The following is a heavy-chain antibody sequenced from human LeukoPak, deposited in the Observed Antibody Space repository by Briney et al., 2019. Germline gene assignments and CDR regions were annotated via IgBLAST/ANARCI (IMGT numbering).Heavy chain of an antibody. CDR2: INPHGGAT. CDR1: AYTFTIYY. J-gene: IGHJ4*02. D-gene: IGHD4-17*01. V-gene: IGHV1-2*02. CDR3: SRELMTTQTWDFDY. Sequence: GASVKVSCNGSAYTFTIYYIHWVRQGPGQGLEWMAMINPHGGATNYAQKLQGRVTVNRDTAISTAYMELSSPGSDDTAEYYCSRELMTTQTWDFDYWGQGTLVCVSS.